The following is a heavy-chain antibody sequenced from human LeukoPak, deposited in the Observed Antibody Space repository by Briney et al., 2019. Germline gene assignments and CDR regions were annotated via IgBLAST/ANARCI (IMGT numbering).Heavy chain of an antibody. J-gene: IGHJ6*03. CDR1: GFTFSSYG. D-gene: IGHD6-6*01. CDR3: AKASIAARRDKFYYYYYMDV. Sequence: GGSLRLSCAASGFTFSSYGMSWVRQAPGKGLEWVSAISGSGGSTYYADSVKGRFTISRDNSKNTLYLQMNSLRAEDTAVYYCAKASIAARRDKFYYYYYMDVWGKGTTVTVSS. CDR2: ISGSGGST. V-gene: IGHV3-23*01.